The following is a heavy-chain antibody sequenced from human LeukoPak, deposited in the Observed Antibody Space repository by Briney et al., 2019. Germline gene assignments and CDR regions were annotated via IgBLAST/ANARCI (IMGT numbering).Heavy chain of an antibody. Sequence: GGSLRLSCAASGFTVSSNYMSWVRQAPGKGLEWVSVIYSGGSTYYADSVKGRFTIPRDNSKNTLYLQMNSLRAEDTAVYYCARDRDGSGWYDYWGQGTLVTVSS. CDR2: IYSGGST. CDR1: GFTVSSNY. V-gene: IGHV3-53*01. J-gene: IGHJ4*02. D-gene: IGHD6-19*01. CDR3: ARDRDGSGWYDY.